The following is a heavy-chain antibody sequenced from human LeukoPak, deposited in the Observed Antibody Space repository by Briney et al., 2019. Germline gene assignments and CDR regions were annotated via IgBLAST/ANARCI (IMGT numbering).Heavy chain of an antibody. CDR3: ARGVTTLDY. Sequence: NPGGSLRLSCSASGFTFSRYAMNWVRQAPGKGLEWVSSISSTGVYIDYADSVKGRFTISRDNSMNTLYLQMNSLRAEDTALYYCARGVTTLDYWGQGTLVTVSS. D-gene: IGHD4-17*01. CDR1: GFTFSRYA. V-gene: IGHV3-21*04. CDR2: ISSTGVYI. J-gene: IGHJ4*02.